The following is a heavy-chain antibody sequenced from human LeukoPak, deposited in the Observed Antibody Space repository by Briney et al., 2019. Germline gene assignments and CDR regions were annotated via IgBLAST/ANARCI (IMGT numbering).Heavy chain of an antibody. CDR3: ARVGQMGWLRFPYFDY. V-gene: IGHV4-39*07. CDR2: IYYSGRT. Sequence: SETLSLTCTVSGGSISSTSYYRGWIRQPPGKGLEWIGSIYYSGRTYYNPSLKSRVTISVDTSKNQFSLKLNSVTAADTAVCYCARVGQMGWLRFPYFDYWGQGTLVTVSS. CDR1: GGSISSTSYY. J-gene: IGHJ4*02. D-gene: IGHD5-12*01.